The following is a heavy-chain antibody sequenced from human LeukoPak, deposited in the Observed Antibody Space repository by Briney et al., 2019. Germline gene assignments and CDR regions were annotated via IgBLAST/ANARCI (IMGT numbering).Heavy chain of an antibody. CDR1: GYTFTSYG. D-gene: IGHD6-19*01. J-gene: IGHJ6*02. CDR3: AKDTAVAGATFGMDV. Sequence: ASVKVSCKASGYTFTSYGISWVRQAPGQGLEWMGWISAYNGNTNYAQKLQGRVTMTTDTSTSTAYMELRSLRSDDTAVYYCAKDTAVAGATFGMDVWGQGTTVTVSS. CDR2: ISAYNGNT. V-gene: IGHV1-18*01.